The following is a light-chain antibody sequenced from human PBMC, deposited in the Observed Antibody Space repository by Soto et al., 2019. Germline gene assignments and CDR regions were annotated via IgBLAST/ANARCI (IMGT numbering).Light chain of an antibody. CDR3: GVWDDSVNVRYL. Sequence: QAALTEPPSTSETPGQSVTISCSGSSSNIGSNSVNWYQQVPGTAPKILIYSNSQRPSGVPDRFSGSKSGTSASLAISGLQSEDEADYYCGVWDDSVNVRYLFGTGTKVTVL. J-gene: IGLJ1*01. V-gene: IGLV1-44*01. CDR1: SSNIGSNS. CDR2: SNS.